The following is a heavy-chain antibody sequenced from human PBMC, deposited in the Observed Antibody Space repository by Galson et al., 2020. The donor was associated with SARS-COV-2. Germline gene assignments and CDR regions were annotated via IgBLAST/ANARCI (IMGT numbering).Heavy chain of an antibody. CDR1: NGSISSSHFY. D-gene: IGHD2-8*01. CDR2: LYYSGTT. CDR3: ERHKCTNGICWRKSLSWFDA. Sequence: SETLSLTCTVSNGSISSSHFYWGWIRQPPGQGLEWIGTLYYSGTTYYNPSLKSRVTASVDTSKNQFSLSLTSVTAADTAVYYCERHKCTNGICWRKSLSWFDAWGQGTLVTVSS. J-gene: IGHJ5*02. V-gene: IGHV4-39*01.